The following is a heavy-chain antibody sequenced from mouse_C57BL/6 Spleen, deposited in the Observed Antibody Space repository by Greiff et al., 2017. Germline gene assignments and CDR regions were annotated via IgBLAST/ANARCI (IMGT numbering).Heavy chain of an antibody. Sequence: VQLQQSGAELVKPGASVKLSCKASGYTFTSYWMQWVKQRPGQGLEWIGEIDPSDSYTNYNQKFKGKATLTVDTSSSTAYMQLSSLTSEDSAVYYGARPYGYDRGFDYWGQGTTLTVSS. J-gene: IGHJ2*01. CDR3: ARPYGYDRGFDY. CDR1: GYTFTSYW. D-gene: IGHD2-2*01. V-gene: IGHV1-50*01. CDR2: IDPSDSYT.